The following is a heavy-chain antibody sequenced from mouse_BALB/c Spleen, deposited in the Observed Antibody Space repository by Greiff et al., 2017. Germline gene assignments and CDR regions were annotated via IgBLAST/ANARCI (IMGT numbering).Heavy chain of an antibody. D-gene: IGHD1-1*01. Sequence: EVQLQQSGPELVKTGASVKISCKASGYSFTGYYMHWVKQSHGKSLEWIGYIDPYNGGTSYNQKFKGKATLTVDKSSSTAYMHLNSLTSEDSAVYYCARITTVVDYYAMDYWGQGTSVTVSS. V-gene: IGHV1S135*01. CDR2: IDPYNGGT. CDR1: GYSFTGYY. J-gene: IGHJ4*01. CDR3: ARITTVVDYYAMDY.